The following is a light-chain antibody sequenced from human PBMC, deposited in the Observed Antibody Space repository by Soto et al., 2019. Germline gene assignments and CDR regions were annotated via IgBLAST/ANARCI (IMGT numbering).Light chain of an antibody. CDR3: QQYNSFSGT. CDR1: QSISNW. CDR2: DAS. J-gene: IGKJ1*01. V-gene: IGKV1-5*01. Sequence: DTQMTQSPPTLSASVGDRVTIPCRASQSISNWLAWYQQKPGKAPKLLINDASSLESGVPSRFSGSGSGTEFTLTISSLQPDDFATYYCQQYNSFSGTFGQGTKVDIK.